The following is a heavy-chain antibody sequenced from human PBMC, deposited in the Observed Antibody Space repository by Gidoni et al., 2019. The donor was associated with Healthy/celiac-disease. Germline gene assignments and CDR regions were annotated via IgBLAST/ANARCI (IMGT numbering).Heavy chain of an antibody. CDR1: GGTFSSYA. CDR2: IIPSVGTA. Sequence: QLQLVQSGAEVKKPGSSVKVSCKASGGTFSSYAISWVRQAPGQGLEWMGGIIPSVGTANYAQKFQGRVTITADESTSTAYMELSSLRSEDTAVYYCARESSEGITIFGVATSPAFDIWGQGTMVTVSS. D-gene: IGHD3-3*01. CDR3: ARESSEGITIFGVATSPAFDI. J-gene: IGHJ3*02. V-gene: IGHV1-69*01.